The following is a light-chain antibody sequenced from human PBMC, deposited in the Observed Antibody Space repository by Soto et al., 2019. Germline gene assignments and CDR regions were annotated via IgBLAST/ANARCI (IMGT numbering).Light chain of an antibody. V-gene: IGKV3-20*01. J-gene: IGKJ1*01. CDR3: QQYDTSLWT. Sequence: EIVLTQSPGTLSLSPGERATLSCRASQSVSSSYLAWYQQKPGQAPRLLIYGASSRASGVPDRFSASGSGTDLTITISRLEPEDFEVYYCQQYDTSLWTFGQGTKVDIK. CDR1: QSVSSSY. CDR2: GAS.